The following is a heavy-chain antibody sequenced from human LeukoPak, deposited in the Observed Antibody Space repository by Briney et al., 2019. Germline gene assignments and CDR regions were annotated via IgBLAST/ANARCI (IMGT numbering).Heavy chain of an antibody. D-gene: IGHD1-7*01. CDR3: ARGYGIPWNSHTYGMDV. CDR1: GGSFSGYY. CDR2: INHSGST. Sequence: PSETLSLTCAVYGGSFSGYYWSWIRQPPGKGLEWIGEINHSGSTNYNPSLKSRVTISVDTSKNQFSLKLSSVTAADTAVYYCARGYGIPWNSHTYGMDVWGKGTTVTVSS. V-gene: IGHV4-34*01. J-gene: IGHJ6*04.